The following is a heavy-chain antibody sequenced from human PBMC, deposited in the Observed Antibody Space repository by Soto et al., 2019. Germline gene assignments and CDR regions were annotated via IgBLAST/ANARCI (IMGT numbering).Heavy chain of an antibody. CDR3: TADLPDWGASASDY. D-gene: IGHD3-16*01. Sequence: GGSIRHCYRASGGTFKNAWSRRVRQTQGKGLEWVGRIKSKGNGGTIDYAAPITGRFTISRDDSKNTLYLEMNSLNTEDTAVYYCTADLPDWGASASDYWGQGILVTVSS. CDR1: GGTFKNAW. J-gene: IGHJ4*02. V-gene: IGHV3-15*07. CDR2: IKSKGNGGTI.